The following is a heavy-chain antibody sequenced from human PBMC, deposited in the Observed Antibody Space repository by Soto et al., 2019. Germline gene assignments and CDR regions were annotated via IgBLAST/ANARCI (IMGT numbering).Heavy chain of an antibody. CDR1: ELSVSRYE. J-gene: IGHJ6*02. Sequence: PGWALRVSCLTSELSVSRYEMNWVLLAGGKGLELVSYISGSISTIYYADSVKGRFTISRDNAKNSLYLQMNSLRAEDTAVYYCAKGHVHTAMPMGPFYYYYGMDVSGQRTTVTVSS. CDR2: ISGSISTI. CDR3: AKGHVHTAMPMGPFYYYYGMDV. V-gene: IGHV3-48*03. D-gene: IGHD5-18*01.